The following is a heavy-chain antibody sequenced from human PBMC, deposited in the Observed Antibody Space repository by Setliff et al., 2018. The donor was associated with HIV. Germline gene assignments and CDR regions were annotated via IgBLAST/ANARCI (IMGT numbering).Heavy chain of an antibody. Sequence: SETLSLTCAVSGYSISSGYYWGWIRQPPGKGLEWIGSIYHSGSTYYNPSLKSRVTISVDTSKNQFSLKLSSVTAADTAVYYCARHEAWYNDSSGYPNGWFDPWGQGTLVTVSS. CDR1: GYSISSGYY. V-gene: IGHV4-38-2*01. CDR3: ARHEAWYNDSSGYPNGWFDP. D-gene: IGHD3-22*01. J-gene: IGHJ5*02. CDR2: IYHSGST.